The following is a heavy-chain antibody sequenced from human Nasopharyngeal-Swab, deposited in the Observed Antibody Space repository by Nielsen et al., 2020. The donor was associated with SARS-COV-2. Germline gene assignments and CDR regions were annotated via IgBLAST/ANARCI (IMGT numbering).Heavy chain of an antibody. CDR3: TTGKICAGDYYSGPLDY. D-gene: IGHD2-21*02. V-gene: IGHV3-15*01. Sequence: GGSLRLSCEVSGFTFTNAWMSWVRQAPGRGLEWVGRIKTKTDGATTDYAAPVKGRFTISRDDSKNTMFLQMNSLRTEDTAVYYCTTGKICAGDYYSGPLDYWGQGTLVTVSS. J-gene: IGHJ4*02. CDR2: IKTKTDGATT. CDR1: GFTFTNAW.